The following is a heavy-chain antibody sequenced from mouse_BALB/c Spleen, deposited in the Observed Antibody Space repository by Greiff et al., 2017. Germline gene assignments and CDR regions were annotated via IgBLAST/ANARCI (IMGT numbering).Heavy chain of an antibody. CDR3: ARTLWYAMDY. D-gene: IGHD1-1*02. Sequence: VQLQQSGPELVKPGASVKISCKASGYTFTDYYMNWVRQSHGKSLEWIGLVNPNNGGTSYNQKFKGKATLTVDKSSSTAYMELRSLTSEDSAVYYCARTLWYAMDYWGQGTSVTVSS. J-gene: IGHJ4*01. V-gene: IGHV1-26*01. CDR2: VNPNNGGT. CDR1: GYTFTDYY.